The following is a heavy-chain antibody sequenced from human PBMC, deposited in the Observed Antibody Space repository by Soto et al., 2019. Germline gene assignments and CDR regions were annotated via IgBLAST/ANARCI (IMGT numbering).Heavy chain of an antibody. CDR1: GFTFSSYS. CDR2: ISSSSSTI. CDR3: AREIVVARGASYFDY. V-gene: IGHV3-48*04. D-gene: IGHD2-2*01. J-gene: IGHJ4*02. Sequence: XXSLRLSCAASGFTFSSYSMHWVPQAPGKGLEWVSYISSSSSTIYYADSVKGRFTISRDNAKNSLYLQMNSLRAEDTAVYYCAREIVVARGASYFDYWGPGTLVTVSS.